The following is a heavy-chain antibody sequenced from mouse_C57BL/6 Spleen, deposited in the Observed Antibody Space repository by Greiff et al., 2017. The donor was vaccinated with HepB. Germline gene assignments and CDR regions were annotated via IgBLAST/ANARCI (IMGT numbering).Heavy chain of an antibody. CDR2: ISSGGSYT. V-gene: IGHV5-6*02. CDR3: ARKDSSGYDWFAY. D-gene: IGHD3-2*02. Sequence: DVKLVESGGDLVKPGGSLKLSCAASGFTFSSYGMSWVRQTPDKRLEWVATISSGGSYTYYPDSVKGRVTISRDNAKNTPYLQMSSLKSEDTAVYYCARKDSSGYDWFAYWGQGTLVTVSA. J-gene: IGHJ3*01. CDR1: GFTFSSYG.